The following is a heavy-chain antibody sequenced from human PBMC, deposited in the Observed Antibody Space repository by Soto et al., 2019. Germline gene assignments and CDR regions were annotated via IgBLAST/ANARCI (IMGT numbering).Heavy chain of an antibody. CDR1: GFTFSTYG. D-gene: IGHD4-17*01. Sequence: QVQLVDSGGGELQPGRSLTISCAASGFTFSTYGMHWVRQTPGKGLEWVAVISYDGTNKFYSDSVKGRFTISRDNFKNTLTLQMNSLRADDTAVYSCAKDLQSYGDYDYYCYGMDVWGLGTRVTVSS. CDR3: AKDLQSYGDYDYYCYGMDV. J-gene: IGHJ6*02. CDR2: ISYDGTNK. V-gene: IGHV3-30*18.